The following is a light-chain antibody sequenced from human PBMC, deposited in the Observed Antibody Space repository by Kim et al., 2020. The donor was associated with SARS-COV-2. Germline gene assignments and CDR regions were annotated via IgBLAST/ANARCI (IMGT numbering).Light chain of an antibody. CDR1: SGYSNYK. J-gene: IGLJ1*01. CDR3: GADHGSGSTFVYV. V-gene: IGLV9-49*01. Sequence: CTLSSGYSNYKVDWYQQRPGKGPRFVMRVGTGGIVGSKGDGIPDRFTVLGSGLNRYLTIKNIQEEDESDYHCGADHGSGSTFVYVFGTGTKVTVL. CDR2: VGTGGIVG.